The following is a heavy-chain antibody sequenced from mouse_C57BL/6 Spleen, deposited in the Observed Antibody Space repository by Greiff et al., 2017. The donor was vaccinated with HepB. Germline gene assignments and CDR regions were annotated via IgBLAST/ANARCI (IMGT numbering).Heavy chain of an antibody. V-gene: IGHV5-6*01. CDR1: GFTFSSYG. Sequence: EVKLMESGGDLVKPGGSLKLSCAASGFTFSSYGMSWVRQTPDKRLEWVATISSGGSYTYYPDSVKGRFTISRDNAKNTLYLQMSSLKSEDTAMYYCASSIYYYGSSLHWYFDVWGTGTTVTVSS. CDR3: ASSIYYYGSSLHWYFDV. D-gene: IGHD1-1*01. CDR2: ISSGGSYT. J-gene: IGHJ1*03.